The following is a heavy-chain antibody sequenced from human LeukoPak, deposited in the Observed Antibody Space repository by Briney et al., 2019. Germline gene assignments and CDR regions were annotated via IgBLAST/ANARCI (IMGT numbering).Heavy chain of an antibody. Sequence: GESLKISCKGSGYSFTSYWIGWVRQMPGKGLEWMGIIYPGDSDTRYSPSFQGQVTISADKSISTAYLQWSSLKASDTAMYYCARPWGYGPGSLGFFDYWGQGTLVTVSS. J-gene: IGHJ4*02. CDR3: ARPWGYGPGSLGFFDY. V-gene: IGHV5-51*01. CDR2: IYPGDSDT. CDR1: GYSFTSYW. D-gene: IGHD3-10*01.